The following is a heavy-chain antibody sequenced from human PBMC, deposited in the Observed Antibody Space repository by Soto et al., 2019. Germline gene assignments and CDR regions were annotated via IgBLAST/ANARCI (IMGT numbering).Heavy chain of an antibody. CDR1: GASVSTGVYY. CDR3: AGAVSDFDVRRYRTSYFDQ. V-gene: IGHV4-31*03. Sequence: QVQLDESGPGLVQPSQTLSLSCTVSGASVSTGVYYWTWIRQHPGKGLEWIGYIDNSGSTYYNPSLPGRVDISVDTSKTQFSLNLQSVTAADTAFYYCAGAVSDFDVRRYRTSYFDQWGQGILVTVSS. D-gene: IGHD3-10*02. J-gene: IGHJ4*02. CDR2: IDNSGST.